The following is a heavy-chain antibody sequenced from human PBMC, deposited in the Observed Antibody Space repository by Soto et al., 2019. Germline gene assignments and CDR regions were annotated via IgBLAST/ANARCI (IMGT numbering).Heavy chain of an antibody. CDR3: AKGVELHYMDV. Sequence: PGGSLRLSCAASGFPFDDFAMHWVRQGPGKGLEWVSTISWNSGTINYADSVKGRFTISRDNAKNSLYLQMNSLRPDDTALYYCAKGVELHYMDVWGKGTTVTVSS. V-gene: IGHV3-9*01. D-gene: IGHD1-7*01. J-gene: IGHJ6*03. CDR2: ISWNSGTI. CDR1: GFPFDDFA.